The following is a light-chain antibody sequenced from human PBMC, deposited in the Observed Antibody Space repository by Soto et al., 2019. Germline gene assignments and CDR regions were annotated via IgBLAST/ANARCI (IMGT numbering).Light chain of an antibody. Sequence: DLQMTQSPSTLSASVGDRVTITCRASQSLNDWLAWFQQKPGKAPNLLIYKVSNLESGVPSRFSGSGSGTEFTLTLSSLQPDDFATYYCQQYNGYSWAFGQGTKVEIK. CDR1: QSLNDW. V-gene: IGKV1-5*03. J-gene: IGKJ1*01. CDR2: KVS. CDR3: QQYNGYSWA.